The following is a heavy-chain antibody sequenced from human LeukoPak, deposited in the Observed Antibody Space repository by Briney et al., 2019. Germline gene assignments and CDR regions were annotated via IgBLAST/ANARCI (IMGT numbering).Heavy chain of an antibody. CDR3: ARNPPRYFN. CDR1: GFTFSSYW. D-gene: IGHD1-26*01. Sequence: GGSLRLSCAASGFTFSSYWMIWVRQAPGKGLEWVANIQQDGSEKYYVDPVKGRFTISRDNAKNSLYLQMNSLRAEDTAVYYCARNPPRYFNWGQGTLVTVSS. CDR2: IQQDGSEK. J-gene: IGHJ4*02. V-gene: IGHV3-7*05.